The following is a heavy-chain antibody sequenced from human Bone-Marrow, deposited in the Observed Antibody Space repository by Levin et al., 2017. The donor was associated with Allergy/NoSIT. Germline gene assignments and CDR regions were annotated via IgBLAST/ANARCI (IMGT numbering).Heavy chain of an antibody. CDR2: INSDGDST. CDR3: VRDGDFLTGFDY. CDR1: GFTFSSYW. Sequence: ASVKVSCAASGFTFSSYWMHWVRQAPGKGLVWVSRINSDGDSTTYADSVKGRVTISRDNAKKMLYLQMNSLRAEDTAVYYCVRDGDFLTGFDYWGQGILVTVSS. V-gene: IGHV3-74*03. D-gene: IGHD2-21*02. J-gene: IGHJ4*02.